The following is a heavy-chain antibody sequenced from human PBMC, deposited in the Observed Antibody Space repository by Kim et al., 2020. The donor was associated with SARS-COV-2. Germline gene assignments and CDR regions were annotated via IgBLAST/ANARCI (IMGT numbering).Heavy chain of an antibody. V-gene: IGHV3-23*01. CDR3: AKDHRGLLWFGELPRPFDS. CDR2: ISCSGSST. Sequence: GGSLRLSCASSGFTFSSYAMSWVRQAPGKGLEWVSAISCSGSSTYYADSVKGRFTISRDNSKNTLYLQMNSLRAEDTAVYYCAKDHRGLLWFGELPRPFDSWGQGTLVTVSS. D-gene: IGHD3-10*01. CDR1: GFTFSSYA. J-gene: IGHJ4*02.